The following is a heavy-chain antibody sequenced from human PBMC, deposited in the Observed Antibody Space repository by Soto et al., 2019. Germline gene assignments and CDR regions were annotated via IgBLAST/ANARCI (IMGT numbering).Heavy chain of an antibody. CDR2: IYYRGST. CDR1: GGSISSYY. CDR3: ASSGSGSYPRFDP. V-gene: IGHV4-59*01. Sequence: QVQLQESGPGLVKPSEPLSLTCTVSGGSISSYYWSWIRQPPGKGLEWIGCIYYRGSTNYNPALTCRVPXSXDXXKNQFSLKLRSVTAADTAVYYCASSGSGSYPRFDPWGQGTLVTVSS. J-gene: IGHJ5*02. D-gene: IGHD3-10*01.